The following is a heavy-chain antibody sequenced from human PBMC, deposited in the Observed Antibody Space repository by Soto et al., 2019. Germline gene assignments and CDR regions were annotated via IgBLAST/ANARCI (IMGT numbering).Heavy chain of an antibody. CDR1: GGSISSGDYY. J-gene: IGHJ4*02. CDR3: ARGDYYDSSGYLNY. CDR2: IYYSGST. Sequence: PSETLSLTCTVSGGSISSGDYYWSWIRQPPGKGLEWIGYIYYSGSTYYNPSLKSRVTISVDTSKNQFSLKLSSVTAADTAVYYCARGDYYDSSGYLNYWGQGTLVTVSS. V-gene: IGHV4-30-4*01. D-gene: IGHD3-22*01.